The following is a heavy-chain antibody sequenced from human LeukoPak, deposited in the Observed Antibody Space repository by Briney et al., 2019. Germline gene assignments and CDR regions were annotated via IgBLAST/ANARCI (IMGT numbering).Heavy chain of an antibody. D-gene: IGHD2/OR15-2a*01. Sequence: SVTVSCTTSGFTFTTSAMQWVRQARGQRMEWIGWIVVGSGNTNYAQKFQERVTMTRDTSTSTAYMELGSLRSEDTAVYYCAAGIRGDPYNWFDPWGQGTLVTVSS. CDR2: IVVGSGNT. CDR1: GFTFTTSA. V-gene: IGHV1-58*02. CDR3: AAGIRGDPYNWFDP. J-gene: IGHJ5*02.